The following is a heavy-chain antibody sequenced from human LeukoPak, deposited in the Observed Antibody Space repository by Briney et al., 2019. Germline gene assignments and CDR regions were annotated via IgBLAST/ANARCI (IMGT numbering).Heavy chain of an antibody. CDR1: SYY. CDR3: ARLQAPLLYYYYYMDV. J-gene: IGHJ6*03. V-gene: IGHV4-59*01. D-gene: IGHD4-11*01. CDR2: IYYSGST. Sequence: SYYWSWVRQPPGKGLGWVGYIYYSGSTNYKPSRKSRVTISVDTSKNQFSLKLSSVPAADTAVYYCARLQAPLLYYYYYMDVWGKGTTVTVSS.